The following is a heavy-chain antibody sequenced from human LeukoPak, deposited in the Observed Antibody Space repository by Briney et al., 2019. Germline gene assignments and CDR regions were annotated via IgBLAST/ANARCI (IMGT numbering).Heavy chain of an antibody. CDR3: TTGGSVIVAGTRAFDI. CDR2: IKSEIDGGAT. CDR1: DFTFSSTW. J-gene: IGHJ3*02. V-gene: IGHV3-15*07. D-gene: IGHD5-12*01. Sequence: GGSLRLSCAASDFTFSSTWMNWVRQAPGKGLEWVGRIKSEIDGGATDYAAPVQGRFTDSRDDSQATLYLQMNSLKIEDTAVYYCTTGGSVIVAGTRAFDIWGLGTVVTVSS.